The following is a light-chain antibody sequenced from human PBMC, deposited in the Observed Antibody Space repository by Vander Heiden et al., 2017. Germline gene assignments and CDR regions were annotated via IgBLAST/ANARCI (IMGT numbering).Light chain of an antibody. V-gene: IGKV2-30*01. CDR3: KQGKHWPGT. Sequence: DVVMSQSPLSLPVTLGQPASIPCRPSQSLVYSDGNTYLNWFQQRPDQSPRRLIYKVSNRDSGVPDRFSGSASGTDFTLKISMVDAEDVRVYYCKQGKHWPGTFGPGTKVDIK. J-gene: IGKJ3*01. CDR2: KVS. CDR1: QSLVYSDGNTY.